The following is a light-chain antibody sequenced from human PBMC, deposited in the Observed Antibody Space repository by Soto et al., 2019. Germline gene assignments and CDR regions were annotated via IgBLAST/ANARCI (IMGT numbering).Light chain of an antibody. CDR3: QQYGSSPSLT. J-gene: IGKJ4*01. CDR2: GAS. CDR1: KGASSSY. Sequence: RVLALSPGTLSLSLVERATLSCRAIKGASSSYLAWSQQKPGQAPRLLIYGASSRATGIPDRFSGSGSGTAFTLTISRLEHEDFAVYYCQQYGSSPSLTFGGGTKVDIK. V-gene: IGKV3-20*01.